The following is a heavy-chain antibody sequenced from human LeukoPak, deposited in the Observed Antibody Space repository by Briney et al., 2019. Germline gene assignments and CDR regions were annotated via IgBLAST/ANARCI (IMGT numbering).Heavy chain of an antibody. Sequence: GGSLRLSCAASGFTFSSYAMHWVRQAPGKGLEWVAVISYDGSNKYYADSVKGRFTISRDNAKNTLYLQMNSLRAEDTAVYYCAKDRDGGNFFFDYWGQGTLVTVSS. V-gene: IGHV3-30-3*02. CDR1: GFTFSSYA. CDR2: ISYDGSNK. J-gene: IGHJ4*02. CDR3: AKDRDGGNFFFDY. D-gene: IGHD4-23*01.